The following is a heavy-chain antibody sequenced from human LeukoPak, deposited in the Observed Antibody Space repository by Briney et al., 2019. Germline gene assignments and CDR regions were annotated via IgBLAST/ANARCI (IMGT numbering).Heavy chain of an antibody. CDR1: GFMFSTYW. Sequence: GGSLRLSCAASGFMFSTYWMSWVRQAPGKGLEGVAVIWYDGSNKYYADSVKGRFTISRDNSKNTLYLQMNSLRAEDTAVYYCARVQGTVYYYYMDVWGKGTTVTVSS. D-gene: IGHD4-17*01. CDR3: ARVQGTVYYYYMDV. CDR2: IWYDGSNK. V-gene: IGHV3-33*08. J-gene: IGHJ6*03.